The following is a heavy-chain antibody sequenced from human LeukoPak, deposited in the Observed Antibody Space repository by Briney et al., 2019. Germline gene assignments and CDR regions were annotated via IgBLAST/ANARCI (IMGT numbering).Heavy chain of an antibody. J-gene: IGHJ4*02. V-gene: IGHV4-4*07. D-gene: IGHD3-10*01. Sequence: SESLSLTCTVSGGSISNFYWSWIRQPAGKGLEWIGRIYTSGSTNYNPSLKSRVTMSIDTSKSQFSLKLSSVTAADTAVYYCARTRYGSGSYTYLDYWGQGTLVTVSS. CDR3: ARTRYGSGSYTYLDY. CDR2: IYTSGST. CDR1: GGSISNFY.